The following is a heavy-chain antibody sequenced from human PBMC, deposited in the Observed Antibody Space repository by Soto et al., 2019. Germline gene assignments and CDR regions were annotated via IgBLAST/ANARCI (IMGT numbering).Heavy chain of an antibody. CDR2: IIPIIGTP. J-gene: IGHJ1*01. Sequence: ASVKVSCKASGGTFRNHVFNWVRQAPGQGLEWMGGIIPIIGTPNYAQKFQGRVTITADASTNTVYLDVSSLRSQDTAVYYCARDLESRDGKIYNLDYWGQGTLVTVSS. CDR3: ARDLESRDGKIYNLDY. CDR1: GGTFRNHV. D-gene: IGHD1-1*01. V-gene: IGHV1-69*13.